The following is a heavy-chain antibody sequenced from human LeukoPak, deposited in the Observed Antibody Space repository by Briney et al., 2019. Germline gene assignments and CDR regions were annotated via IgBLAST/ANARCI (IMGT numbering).Heavy chain of an antibody. D-gene: IGHD2-15*01. V-gene: IGHV3-30*03. CDR2: ISYDGSNK. CDR1: GFTFSSYG. CDR3: TTGLGYCSGGSCYGYGFDY. J-gene: IGHJ4*02. Sequence: GGSLRLSCAASGFTFSSYGMHWVRQAPGKGLEWVAVISYDGSNKYYADSVKGRFTISRDNSKNTLYLQMNSLKTEDTAVYYCTTGLGYCSGGSCYGYGFDYWGQGTLVTVSS.